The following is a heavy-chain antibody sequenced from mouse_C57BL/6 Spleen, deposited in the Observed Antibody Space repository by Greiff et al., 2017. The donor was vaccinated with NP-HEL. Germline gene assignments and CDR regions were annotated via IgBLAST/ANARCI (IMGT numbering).Heavy chain of an antibody. J-gene: IGHJ3*01. CDR2: IHPNSGST. Sequence: QVQLKQPGAELVKPGASVKLSCKASGYTFTSYWMHWVKQRPGQGLEWIGMIHPNSGSTNYNEKFKSKATLTVDKSSSTAYMQLSSLTSEDSAVYYCARSRGNYVTYWGQGTLVTVSA. CDR1: GYTFTSYW. D-gene: IGHD2-1*01. CDR3: ARSRGNYVTY. V-gene: IGHV1-64*01.